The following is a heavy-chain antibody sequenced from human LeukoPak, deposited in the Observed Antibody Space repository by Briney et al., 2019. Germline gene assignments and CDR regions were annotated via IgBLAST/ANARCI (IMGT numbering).Heavy chain of an antibody. Sequence: GGSLRLSCAASGFTFSSYAMSWVRQAPGKGLEWVSAISGSGGSTYYADSVKGRFTISRDNSKNTPYLQMNSLRAEDTAVYYCAKRGRENYYYYYGMDVWGQGTTVTVSS. CDR1: GFTFSSYA. V-gene: IGHV3-23*01. CDR3: AKRGRENYYYYYGMDV. CDR2: ISGSGGST. D-gene: IGHD5-24*01. J-gene: IGHJ6*02.